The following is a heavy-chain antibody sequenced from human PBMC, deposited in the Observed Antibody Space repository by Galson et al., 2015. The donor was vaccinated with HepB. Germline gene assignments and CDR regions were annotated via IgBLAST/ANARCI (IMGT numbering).Heavy chain of an antibody. J-gene: IGHJ3*01. Sequence: SLRLSCAASGFTFSDYYMSWIRQAPGKGLEWISCITSTSRTVWYADSVKGRFTISRDNTGDSLSLEINSLRVDDTAVYYCATYDRGAFHLWGQGTTVTVS. CDR1: GFTFSDYY. D-gene: IGHD3-3*01. V-gene: IGHV3-11*01. CDR2: ITSTSRTV. CDR3: ATYDRGAFHL.